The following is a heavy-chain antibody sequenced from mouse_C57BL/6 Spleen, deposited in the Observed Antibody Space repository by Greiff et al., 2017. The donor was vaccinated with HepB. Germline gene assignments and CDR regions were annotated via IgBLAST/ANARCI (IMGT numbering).Heavy chain of an antibody. CDR3: ASFEGSSYQYYFDY. CDR2: IYPGSGST. D-gene: IGHD1-1*01. Sequence: VQLQQSGAELVKPGASVKMSCKASGYTFTSYWITWVKQRPGQGLEWIGDIYPGSGSTNYNEKFKSKATLTVDTSSSTAYMQLSSLTSEDSAVYYCASFEGSSYQYYFDYWGQGTTLTVSS. CDR1: GYTFTSYW. J-gene: IGHJ2*01. V-gene: IGHV1-55*01.